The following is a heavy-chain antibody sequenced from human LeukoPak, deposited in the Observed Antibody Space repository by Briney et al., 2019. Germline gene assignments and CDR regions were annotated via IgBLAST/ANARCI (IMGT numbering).Heavy chain of an antibody. V-gene: IGHV4-34*01. CDR3: ARGRYSNTQFDY. CDR2: INHSGST. CDR1: GGSFSGYY. Sequence: PSETLSLTCAVYGGSFSGYYWSWIRQPPGKGLEWIGEINHSGSTNYNPSLKSRVTISVDTSKNQFSLKLSSGTAADTAVYYCARGRYSNTQFDYWGQGTLVTVSS. D-gene: IGHD4-11*01. J-gene: IGHJ4*02.